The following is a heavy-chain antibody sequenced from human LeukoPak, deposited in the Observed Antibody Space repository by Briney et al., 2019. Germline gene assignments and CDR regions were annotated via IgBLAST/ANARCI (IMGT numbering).Heavy chain of an antibody. CDR2: FYSSGST. CDR1: GGFISSYY. Sequence: PSETLSLTCTVSGGFISSYYWSWIRQPPGKGLEWIGYFYSSGSTNYNPSLKSRVTISVDTSKNLFSLKLSSVTAADTAVYYCARHLKAGMVFDPWGQGTLVTVSS. J-gene: IGHJ5*02. D-gene: IGHD2-8*01. V-gene: IGHV4-4*09. CDR3: ARHLKAGMVFDP.